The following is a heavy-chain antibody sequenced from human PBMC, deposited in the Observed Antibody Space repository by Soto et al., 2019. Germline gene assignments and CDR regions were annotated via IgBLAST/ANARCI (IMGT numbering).Heavy chain of an antibody. D-gene: IGHD2-15*01. CDR2: IYPGDSDT. J-gene: IGHJ6*02. V-gene: IGHV5-51*01. CDR3: ARHGSAMDYYYGMDV. CDR1: GYSFTSYW. Sequence: GASLKISCKGSGYSFTSYWIGWVSQMPGKGLEWMGIIYPGDSDTRYNPSFQGQVTISADRSISTAYLQWSSLKASDTAMYYCARHGSAMDYYYGMDVWGQGTTVTVSS.